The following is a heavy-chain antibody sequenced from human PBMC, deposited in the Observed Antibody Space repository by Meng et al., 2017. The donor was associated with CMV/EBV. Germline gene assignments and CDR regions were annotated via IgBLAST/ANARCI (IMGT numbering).Heavy chain of an antibody. D-gene: IGHD3-22*01. CDR1: GGFFSGFF. CDR3: ARERGDDSGYNFDS. Sequence: QGHLQGSGPGLVKPSATLSLTCSVSGGFFSGFFWTWIRQPAGKGLEWIGRIYSTGGTNYNPSFESRVTISLDGSNNQFSLKLNSVTAADTAIYYCARERGDDSGYNFDSWGQGTLVTVSS. CDR2: IYSTGGT. V-gene: IGHV4-4*07. J-gene: IGHJ4*02.